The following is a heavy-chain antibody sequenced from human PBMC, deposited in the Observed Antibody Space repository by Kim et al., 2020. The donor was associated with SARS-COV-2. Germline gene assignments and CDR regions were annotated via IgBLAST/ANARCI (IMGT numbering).Heavy chain of an antibody. D-gene: IGHD3-22*01. Sequence: ASVKVSCKASGYTFTSYGISWVRQAPGQGLEWMGWISAYNGNTNYAQKLQGRVTMTTDTSTSTAYMELRSLRSDDTAVYYCARDPYYYDSSGYYLYYYYGIDVWGEGTPVTVSS. CDR3: ARDPYYYDSSGYYLYYYYGIDV. CDR1: GYTFTSYG. CDR2: ISAYNGNT. J-gene: IGHJ6*04. V-gene: IGHV1-18*01.